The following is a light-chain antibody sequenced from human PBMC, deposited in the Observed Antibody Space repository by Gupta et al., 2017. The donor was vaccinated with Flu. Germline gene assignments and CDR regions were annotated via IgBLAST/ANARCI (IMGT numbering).Light chain of an antibody. Sequence: EIVLTQSPGTLSLSPGERATLSCRASQSVSSSYLAWYQQQPGQAPRLLMYGASSRATGIPDRFSGSGSGTDFTRTISRLEPEDFAVYYCQQYGSSSYTFGQGTKLEIK. V-gene: IGKV3-20*01. CDR3: QQYGSSSYT. J-gene: IGKJ2*01. CDR1: QSVSSSY. CDR2: GAS.